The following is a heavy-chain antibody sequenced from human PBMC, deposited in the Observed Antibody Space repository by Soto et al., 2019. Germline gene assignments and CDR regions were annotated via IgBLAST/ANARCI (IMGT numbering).Heavy chain of an antibody. CDR3: ASNSYGYPFYDY. V-gene: IGHV4-30-4*01. J-gene: IGHJ4*02. Sequence: QVQLQESDPGLVKPSQTLSLTCTVSGGSISSGDYYWSWIRQPPGKGLEWIGYIYYSGSTYYNPSLNSRVTISVDTTNNQFSLKLSSVTAADTAVYYCASNSYGYPFYDYWGQGTLVTVSS. CDR2: IYYSGST. D-gene: IGHD5-18*01. CDR1: GGSISSGDYY.